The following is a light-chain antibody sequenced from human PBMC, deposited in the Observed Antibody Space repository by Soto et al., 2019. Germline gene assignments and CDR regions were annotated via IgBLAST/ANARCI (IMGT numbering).Light chain of an antibody. CDR2: GAS. CDR3: QQYNNWPGT. V-gene: IGKV3-15*01. Sequence: EIVMTQSPATLSVSPGERATLSCRASQSVSNNLAWYQQKPGQATRLLIYGASTRATGIPARFSGSGSGTEFTLTISSLQSEDFAVYYCQQYNNWPGTFGGGTVVEIK. CDR1: QSVSNN. J-gene: IGKJ4*01.